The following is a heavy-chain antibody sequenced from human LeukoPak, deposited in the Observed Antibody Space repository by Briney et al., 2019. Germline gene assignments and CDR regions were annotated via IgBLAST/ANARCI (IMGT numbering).Heavy chain of an antibody. V-gene: IGHV1-2*06. CDR3: ARXXXDXXWGXYRDYFXY. D-gene: IGHD3-16*02. J-gene: IGHJ4*02. Sequence: AXGYTFTCYYMHWVRQAPGQGREWMGRINPNSGGTNYAQKFQGRVTMTRDTSISTAYMELSRLRSDDRAVYYCARXXXDXXWGXYRDYFXYWGQGTLXTVSS. CDR2: INPNSGGT. CDR1: GYTFTCYY.